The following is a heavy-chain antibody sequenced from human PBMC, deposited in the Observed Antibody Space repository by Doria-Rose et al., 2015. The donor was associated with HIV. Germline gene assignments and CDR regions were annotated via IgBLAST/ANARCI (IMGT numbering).Heavy chain of an antibody. D-gene: IGHD1-26*01. J-gene: IGHJ4*02. CDR1: GDSISTSTYY. CDR2: IYYGGTT. Sequence: CTVSGDSISTSTYYWGWIRQPPGKELEWIGSIYYGGTTYYNPSLKSRVTISVDSSKNQFSLKLTSVTAADTAVYYCARGFFSGSYPFLDCWGQGSLVTVSS. CDR3: ARGFFSGSYPFLDC. V-gene: IGHV4-39*07.